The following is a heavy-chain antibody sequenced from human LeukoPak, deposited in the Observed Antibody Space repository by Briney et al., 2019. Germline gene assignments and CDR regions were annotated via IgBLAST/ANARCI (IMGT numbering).Heavy chain of an antibody. J-gene: IGHJ4*02. D-gene: IGHD6-19*01. CDR2: IKQDGSEK. CDR3: ARDHERVAVPDY. CDR1: GFTFSSYG. V-gene: IGHV3-7*03. Sequence: GGSLRLSCAASGFTFSSYGMHWVRQAPGKGLEWVANIKQDGSEKYYVDSVKGRFTISRDNAKNSLYLQMNSLRAEDTAVYYCARDHERVAVPDYWGQGTLVTVSS.